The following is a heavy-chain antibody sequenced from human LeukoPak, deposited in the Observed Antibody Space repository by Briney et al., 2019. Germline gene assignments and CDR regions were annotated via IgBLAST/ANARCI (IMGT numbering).Heavy chain of an antibody. J-gene: IGHJ4*02. V-gene: IGHV4-39*02. CDR1: GGSISSSSYY. CDR3: ARRTSGGGLFDY. D-gene: IGHD3-10*01. CDR2: IFYSGDT. Sequence: SETLSLTCTVSGGSISSSSYYWGWIRQPPGKGLEWIGSIFYSGDTYYNASLKSRVTISVDTSKKHFSLKLTSVTSADTAVYYCARRTSGGGLFDYWGQGTLVAVSS.